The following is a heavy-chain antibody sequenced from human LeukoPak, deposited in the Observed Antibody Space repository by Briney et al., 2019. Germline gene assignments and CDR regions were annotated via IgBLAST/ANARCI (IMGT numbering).Heavy chain of an antibody. CDR1: GFTFSSYS. CDR3: ARFISAPYYFDY. CDR2: ICGSRSYI. Sequence: GGSLRLSCAASGFTFSSYSMNWVRQAPGKGLEWVSFICGSRSYIYYADSVKGRFTISRDNAKNSLYLQMNSLRAEDTAVYYCARFISAPYYFDYWGRGTLVTVSS. D-gene: IGHD3-10*01. V-gene: IGHV3-21*01. J-gene: IGHJ4*02.